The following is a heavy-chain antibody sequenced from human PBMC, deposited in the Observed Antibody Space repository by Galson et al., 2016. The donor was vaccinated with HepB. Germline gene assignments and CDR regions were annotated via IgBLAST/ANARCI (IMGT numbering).Heavy chain of an antibody. V-gene: IGHV3-72*01. J-gene: IGHJ4*02. CDR1: GFSFSTSG. CDR3: ASLQYDGNVFHPFDC. Sequence: SLRLSCAASGFSFSTSGMSWVRQTPGKGLEWIGRSRARAASYSTEFAASVKGRFTIPSDDSKSSLYLQMNSLNTEDTDVYYCASLQYDGNVFHPFDCWGQGTLVTVSS. CDR2: SRARAASYST. D-gene: IGHD3-22*01.